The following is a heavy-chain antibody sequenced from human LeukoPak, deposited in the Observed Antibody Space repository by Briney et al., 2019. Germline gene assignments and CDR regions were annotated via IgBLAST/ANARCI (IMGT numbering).Heavy chain of an antibody. V-gene: IGHV3-7*01. CDR3: ARDGTIAARPT. CDR2: IKQDGSEK. D-gene: IGHD6-6*01. J-gene: IGHJ5*02. CDR1: GFTFSTYW. Sequence: PGGSLRLSCAPPGFTFSTYWMGWVRQAPGKGLEWVANIKQDGSEKYYVDSLKGRFTTSRDNAKNSLYLQMNSLRAEDTAVYYCARDGTIAARPTWVQGTLVTVSS.